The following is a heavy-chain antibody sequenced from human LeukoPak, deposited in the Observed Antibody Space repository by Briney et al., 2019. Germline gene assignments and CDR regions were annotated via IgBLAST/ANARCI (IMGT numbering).Heavy chain of an antibody. Sequence: ASVKVSCKASGYTFTSYGTSWVRQAPGQGLEWMGWISAYNGNTNYAQKLQGRVTMTTDTSTSTAYMELRSLRSDDTAVYYCARGALGEVVVHNDYWGQGTLVTVSS. V-gene: IGHV1-18*01. CDR3: ARGALGEVVVHNDY. CDR2: ISAYNGNT. J-gene: IGHJ4*02. D-gene: IGHD3-22*01. CDR1: GYTFTSYG.